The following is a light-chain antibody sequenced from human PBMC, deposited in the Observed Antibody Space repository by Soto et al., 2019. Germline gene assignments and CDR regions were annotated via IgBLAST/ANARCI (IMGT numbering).Light chain of an antibody. V-gene: IGKV1-12*01. J-gene: IGKJ1*01. CDR3: QQASGFART. CDR1: QDITKI. CDR2: GAS. Sequence: DIQTTQSPSSVSASVGDRITITFRASQDITKILAWYHPTPGKAPKLLIRGASTLHCGVPSRFSGSGSGSNFSLPINSLQPEDFATYYCQQASGFARTFGQGTKVDIK.